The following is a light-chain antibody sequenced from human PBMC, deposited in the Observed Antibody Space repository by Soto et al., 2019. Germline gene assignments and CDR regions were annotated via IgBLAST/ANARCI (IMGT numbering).Light chain of an antibody. CDR3: SSYAGSNNLV. J-gene: IGLJ2*01. CDR2: EVN. CDR1: SSDVGGYYS. Sequence: QSALTQPPSASGSPGQSVTISCTGTSSDVGGYYSVSWYQQQPGKAPKLIIYEVNKRPSGVPDRFSASKSDNTASLTVSGLQAEDEADYYGSSYAGSNNLVFGGGTKLTVL. V-gene: IGLV2-8*01.